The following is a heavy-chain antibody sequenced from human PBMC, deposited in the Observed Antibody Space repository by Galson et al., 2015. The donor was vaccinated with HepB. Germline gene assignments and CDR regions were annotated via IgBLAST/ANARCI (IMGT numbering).Heavy chain of an antibody. CDR3: AQRTYSGEFDY. CDR2: IIPILGIA. V-gene: IGHV1-69*04. J-gene: IGHJ4*02. Sequence: SVKVSCKASGGTFSSYAISWVRQAPGQGLEWMGRIIPILGIANYAQKFQGRVTITADKSTSTAYMELSSLRSEDTAVYYCAQRTYSGEFDYWGQGTLVTVSS. D-gene: IGHD4-11*01. CDR1: GGTFSSYA.